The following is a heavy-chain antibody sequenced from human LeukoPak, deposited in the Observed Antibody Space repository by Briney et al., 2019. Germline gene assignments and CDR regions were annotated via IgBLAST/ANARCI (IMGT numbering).Heavy chain of an antibody. J-gene: IGHJ3*02. V-gene: IGHV4-59*01. CDR3: ARAPSSGYYADDAFDI. CDR1: GFTFSNYA. Sequence: PGGSLRLSCAASGFTFSNYAMSWVRQAPGGGLEWIGYIYYSGSTNYNPSLKSRVTISVDTSKNQFSLKLSSVTAADTAVYYCARAPSSGYYADDAFDIWGQGTMVTVSS. D-gene: IGHD3-22*01. CDR2: IYYSGST.